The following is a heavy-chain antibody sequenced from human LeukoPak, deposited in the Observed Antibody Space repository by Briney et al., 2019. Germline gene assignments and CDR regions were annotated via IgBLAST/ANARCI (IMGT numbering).Heavy chain of an antibody. D-gene: IGHD2-21*02. CDR1: GGTFSSYA. V-gene: IGHV1-69*01. Sequence: PVKVSCKASGGTFSSYAISWVRQAPGQGLEWMGGIIPIFGTANYAQKFQGRVTITADESTSTAYMELSSLRSEDTAVYYCAREYSERRGYWGNWFDPWGQGTLVTVSS. CDR2: IIPIFGTA. J-gene: IGHJ5*02. CDR3: AREYSERRGYWGNWFDP.